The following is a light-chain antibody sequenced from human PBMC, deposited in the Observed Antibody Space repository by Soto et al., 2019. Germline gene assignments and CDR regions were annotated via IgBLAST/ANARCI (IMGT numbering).Light chain of an antibody. CDR1: QSVGSS. Sequence: EIVLTQSPATLSLSPGERATLSCRVSQSVGSSLAWYQQKPGQAPRLLIYDASNRATGIPARFSGSGSGTDFTLTINSLEPEDFAVYYCQQYGSSPTFGQGTKVDIK. CDR3: QQYGSSPT. V-gene: IGKV3-11*01. J-gene: IGKJ1*01. CDR2: DAS.